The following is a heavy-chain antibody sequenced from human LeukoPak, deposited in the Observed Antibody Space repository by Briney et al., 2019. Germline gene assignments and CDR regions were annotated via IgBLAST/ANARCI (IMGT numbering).Heavy chain of an antibody. V-gene: IGHV3-23*01. D-gene: IGHD3-9*01. Sequence: GGSLRLSCAASGFTFSSHAMSWVRQAPGKGLEWVSGISGRGDSTVYADSVKGRFTISRDNTKNSLYLQMNSLTAEDTAMYYCAKDGDGYHNWGQGALVTVSS. J-gene: IGHJ4*02. CDR1: GFTFSSHA. CDR2: ISGRGDST. CDR3: AKDGDGYHN.